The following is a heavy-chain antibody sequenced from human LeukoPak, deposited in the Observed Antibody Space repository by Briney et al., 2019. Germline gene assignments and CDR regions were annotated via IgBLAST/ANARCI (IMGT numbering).Heavy chain of an antibody. CDR2: ISGTGGST. CDR3: ARRSGTYYPGFDY. D-gene: IGHD1-26*01. Sequence: GGSLRLSCAASGFTFSSYSMNWVRQAPGKGLEWVSAISGTGGSTYYADSVKGRFTISRDSSKNTLYLQMNSLRAEDTAIYYCARRSGTYYPGFDYWGQGTLVTVSS. J-gene: IGHJ4*02. V-gene: IGHV3-23*01. CDR1: GFTFSSYS.